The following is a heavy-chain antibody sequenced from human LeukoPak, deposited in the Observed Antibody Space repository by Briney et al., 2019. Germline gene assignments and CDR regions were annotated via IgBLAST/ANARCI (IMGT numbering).Heavy chain of an antibody. D-gene: IGHD3-16*01. CDR1: GFTFSSYG. J-gene: IGHJ4*02. CDR3: ARGGRFFDY. Sequence: GRSLRLSCAASGFTFSSYGMHWVRQAPGKGMEWVAVISYDGSNKYYADSVKGRFTISRDNAKNSLYLQMNSLRDEDTAVYYCARGGRFFDYWGQGTLVTVSS. V-gene: IGHV3-30*03. CDR2: ISYDGSNK.